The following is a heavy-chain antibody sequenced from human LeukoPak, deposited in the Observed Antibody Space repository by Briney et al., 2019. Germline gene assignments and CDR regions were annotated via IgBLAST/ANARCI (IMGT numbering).Heavy chain of an antibody. CDR3: ANDYDSSGFYEAY. J-gene: IGHJ4*02. CDR1: GLTFSASD. CDR2: VQTKPNNYAT. D-gene: IGHD3-22*01. Sequence: GGSLRLSCVVSGLTFSASDMHWVRQASGKGLEWVGRVQTKPNNYATAYAASLKGRFTISRDDSINTAYLQMNSLRAEDTAVYYCANDYDSSGFYEAYWGQGTLVTASS. V-gene: IGHV3-73*01.